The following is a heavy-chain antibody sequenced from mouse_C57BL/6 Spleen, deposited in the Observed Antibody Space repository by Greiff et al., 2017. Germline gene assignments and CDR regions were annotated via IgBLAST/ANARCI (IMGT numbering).Heavy chain of an antibody. J-gene: IGHJ1*03. CDR3: ARASGSSFPWYFDV. CDR1: GYTFTSYW. D-gene: IGHD1-1*01. CDR2: IYPGRGST. Sequence: QVQLQQPGAELVKPGASVKMSCKASGYTFTSYWITWVKQRPGQGLEWIGDIYPGRGSTNYNEKFKSKATLTVDTSSSTAYMQLSSLTSEDSAVYYCARASGSSFPWYFDVWGTGTTVTVSS. V-gene: IGHV1-55*01.